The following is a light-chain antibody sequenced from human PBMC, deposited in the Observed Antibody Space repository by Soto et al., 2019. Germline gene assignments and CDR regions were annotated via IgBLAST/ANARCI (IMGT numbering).Light chain of an antibody. CDR3: QQYNNCPYT. Sequence: EIVLTHSPATLSVSPGERATLSCSASQSVGSNLAWYQQRPGQPPRLLIYDASTRATDIPARFSGGGSGTEFTLTISSLQSEDFAVYYCQQYNNCPYTCSQGTTLQIK. V-gene: IGKV3-15*01. CDR2: DAS. CDR1: QSVGSN. J-gene: IGKJ2*01.